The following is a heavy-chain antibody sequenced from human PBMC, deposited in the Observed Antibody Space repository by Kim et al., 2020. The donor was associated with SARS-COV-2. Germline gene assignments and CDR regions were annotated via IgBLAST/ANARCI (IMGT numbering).Heavy chain of an antibody. Sequence: ASVKVSCKASGYTFTSYGISWVRQAPGQGLEWMGWISAYNGNTNYAQKLQGRVTMTTDTSTSTAYMELRSLRSDDTAVYYCASNEPEGSYYYYYDMDVWGQGTTVTVSS. V-gene: IGHV1-18*01. CDR2: ISAYNGNT. D-gene: IGHD2-8*01. CDR1: GYTFTSYG. J-gene: IGHJ6*02. CDR3: ASNEPEGSYYYYYDMDV.